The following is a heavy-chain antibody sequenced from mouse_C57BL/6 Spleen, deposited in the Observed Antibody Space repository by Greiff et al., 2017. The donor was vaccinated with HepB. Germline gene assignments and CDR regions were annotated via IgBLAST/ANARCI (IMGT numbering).Heavy chain of an antibody. CDR1: GYAFSSSW. V-gene: IGHV1-82*01. CDR2: IYPGDGDT. Sequence: LEESGPELVKPGASVKISCKASGYAFSSSWMNWVKQRPGKGLEWIGRIYPGDGDTNYNGKFKGKATLTADKSSSTAYMQLSSLTSEDSAVYFCASDGYKAMDYWGQGTSVTVSS. J-gene: IGHJ4*01. CDR3: ASDGYKAMDY. D-gene: IGHD2-3*01.